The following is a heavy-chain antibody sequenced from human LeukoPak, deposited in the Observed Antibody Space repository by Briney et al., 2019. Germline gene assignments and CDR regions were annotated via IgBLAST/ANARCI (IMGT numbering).Heavy chain of an antibody. V-gene: IGHV3-9*01. J-gene: IGHJ1*01. Sequence: GGSLRLSCAVSGFKFDDYAMHWLRQAPGRGLVGVLYINWNRGRIGYGASVKGRFTNARDNAKNSLYLKMHSLRVEDTAVYYCAKDSRRGWYGGNFQQWGQGTLVTVSS. D-gene: IGHD6-19*01. CDR3: AKDSRRGWYGGNFQQ. CDR2: INWNRGRI. CDR1: GFKFDDYA.